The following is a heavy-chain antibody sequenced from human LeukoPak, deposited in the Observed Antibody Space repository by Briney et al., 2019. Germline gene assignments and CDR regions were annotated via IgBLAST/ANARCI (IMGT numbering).Heavy chain of an antibody. V-gene: IGHV1-18*01. CDR3: ARDRCVWEWELLFGHESYYYYGMDV. CDR1: GYTFTSYG. J-gene: IGHJ6*02. CDR2: ISAYNGNT. D-gene: IGHD1-26*01. Sequence: GASVKVSCKASGYTFTSYGISWVRQAPGQGLEWMGWISAYNGNTNYAQKLQGRVTVTTDTSTSTAYMELRSLRSDDTAVYYCARDRCVWEWELLFGHESYYYYGMDVWGQGTTVTASS.